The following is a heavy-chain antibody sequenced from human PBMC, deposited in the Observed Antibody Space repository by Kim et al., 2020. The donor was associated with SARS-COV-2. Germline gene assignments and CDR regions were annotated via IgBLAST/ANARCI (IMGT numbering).Heavy chain of an antibody. V-gene: IGHV3-48*03. J-gene: IGHJ4*02. CDR2: ISPSDSTI. D-gene: IGHD2-21*01. CDR1: GFTFSSYH. Sequence: GGSLRLSCVASGFTFSSYHFNWVRQAPGKGLEWVSYISPSDSTIYYADSVKGRFTISTDSAKNSVFLQMNSLRAEDTALYYCARGPGYCGYWGQGARVTV. CDR3: ARGPGYCGY.